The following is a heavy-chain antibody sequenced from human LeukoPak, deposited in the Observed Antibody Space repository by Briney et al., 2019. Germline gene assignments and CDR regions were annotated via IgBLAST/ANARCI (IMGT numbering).Heavy chain of an antibody. J-gene: IGHJ4*02. D-gene: IGHD3-22*01. CDR3: ARGKYYFDSSDYDY. CDR1: GGSFSGYY. V-gene: IGHV4-34*01. Sequence: KPSETLSLTCAVYGGSFSGYYWSWIRQPPGKGLEWIGEINHSGSTNYNPSLKSRVTISVDTSKSQFSLKLSSVTAADTAVYYCARGKYYFDSSDYDYWGQGSQVAVSS. CDR2: INHSGST.